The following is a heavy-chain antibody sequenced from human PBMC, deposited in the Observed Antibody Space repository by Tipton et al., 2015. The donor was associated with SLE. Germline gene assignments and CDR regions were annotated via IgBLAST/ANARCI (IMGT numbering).Heavy chain of an antibody. CDR1: RGSFSGYA. Sequence: LRLSCAVSRGSFSGYAWSWIRQSPGKGLEWIGEINHSGSSNYNPSLKSRVTLSVDTSKGQFSLKLSSVTAADTAVYYCARQGTGFGSGRDDYWGQGILVTVSS. CDR2: INHSGSS. D-gene: IGHD1-14*01. J-gene: IGHJ4*02. V-gene: IGHV4-34*01. CDR3: ARQGTGFGSGRDDY.